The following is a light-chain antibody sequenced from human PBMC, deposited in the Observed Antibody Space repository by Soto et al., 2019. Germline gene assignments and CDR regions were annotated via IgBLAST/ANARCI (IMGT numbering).Light chain of an antibody. J-gene: IGLJ1*01. CDR1: SSDVGGYNY. CDR3: TSYTASNTYV. CDR2: EVN. V-gene: IGLV2-8*01. Sequence: QSALTQPPSASGSPEQSVTISCTGTSSDVGGYNYVSWYQQHPGKAPKLMIYEVNKRPSGVPDRFSGSKSGNTASLTVSGLQAEDEADYYCTSYTASNTYVFGTGTKLTVL.